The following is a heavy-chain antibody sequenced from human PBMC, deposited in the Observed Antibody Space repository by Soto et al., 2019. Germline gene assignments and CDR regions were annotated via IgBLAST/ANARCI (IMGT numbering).Heavy chain of an antibody. J-gene: IGHJ6*03. Sequence: EVQLVESGGGLVQPGGSLRLSCAASGFTFSNYWMYWVRQAPGEGLVWVSRINSDGSVSSYADSVKGRLTISRDNVKNALDLQMDSLRAEDTAVYYCARGDCVGGTCYSLAGSFYYYMDVWGKGTMVTVFS. CDR3: ARGDCVGGTCYSLAGSFYYYMDV. V-gene: IGHV3-74*01. CDR1: GFTFSNYW. D-gene: IGHD2-15*01. CDR2: INSDGSVS.